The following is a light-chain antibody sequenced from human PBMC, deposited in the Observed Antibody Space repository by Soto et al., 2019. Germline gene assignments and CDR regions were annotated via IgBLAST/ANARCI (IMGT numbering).Light chain of an antibody. CDR1: QSVSSNY. Sequence: EIVLTQSPGTLSLSPGERATLSCRASQSVSSNYLAWYQRKPGQAPRLLIYGASNRATGIPNRFSGSGSGTDFTLTITRPEREDFVVYYFQKCGSSPPTVGQGTKLEI. J-gene: IGKJ1*01. CDR3: QKCGSSPPT. CDR2: GAS. V-gene: IGKV3-20*01.